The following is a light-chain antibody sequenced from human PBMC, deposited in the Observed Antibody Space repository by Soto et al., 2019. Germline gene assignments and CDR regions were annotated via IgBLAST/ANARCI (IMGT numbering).Light chain of an antibody. CDR1: QSVSSSY. V-gene: IGKV3-20*01. Sequence: EIVLTQSPGTLSLSPGERATLSCRASQSVSSSYLAWYQQKPGQAPRLLIYGASSRATGIPDRFSVSGSGTDFTLTISRLEPEDFAVYYCQQDCSSPFTFGPGTKVDIK. CDR2: GAS. CDR3: QQDCSSPFT. J-gene: IGKJ3*01.